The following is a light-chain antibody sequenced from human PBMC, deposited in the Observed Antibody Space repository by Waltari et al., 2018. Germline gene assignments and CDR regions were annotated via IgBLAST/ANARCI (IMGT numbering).Light chain of an antibody. CDR1: PGISNW. CDR3: QQTSAFPVT. V-gene: IGKV1-12*01. CDR2: SAS. J-gene: IGKJ4*01. Sequence: IQMTQSPSSVSASGGDRVTITCRASPGISNWLAWYQQKPGKAPNLLVYSASNLQSGVPSRFSGSGSGTDFTLTISSLQPEDFATYYCQQTSAFPVTFGGGTEVEF.